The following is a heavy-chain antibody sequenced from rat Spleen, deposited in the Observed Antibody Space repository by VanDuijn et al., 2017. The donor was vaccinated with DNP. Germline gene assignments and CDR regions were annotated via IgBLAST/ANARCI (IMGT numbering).Heavy chain of an antibody. CDR1: GFTLNNFW. CDR3: TTLNSGTYDS. V-gene: IGHV5-31*01. CDR2: ITSSGDNI. D-gene: IGHD1-3*01. Sequence: EVQLVESGGDLVQPGRSLKLSCVASGFTLNNFWMTWIRQVPGKGLEWVASITSSGDNIFYPDSVKGRFTISRDNAKSSLYLHMDSLRSEDTATYYCTTLNSGTYDSWGQGVMVTVSS. J-gene: IGHJ2*01.